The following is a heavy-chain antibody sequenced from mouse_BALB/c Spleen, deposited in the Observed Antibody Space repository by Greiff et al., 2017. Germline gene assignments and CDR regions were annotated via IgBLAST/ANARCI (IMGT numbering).Heavy chain of an antibody. V-gene: IGHV1-7*01. J-gene: IGHJ3*01. CDR3: ARDDGSSYSVAY. CDR2: INPSTGYT. Sequence: QVQLQQSGAELAKPGASVKMSCKASGYTFTSYWMHWVKQRPGQGLEWIGYINPSTGYTEYNQKFKDKATLTADKSSSTAYMQLSSLTSEDSAVYYCARDDGSSYSVAYWGQGTLVTVSA. D-gene: IGHD1-1*01. CDR1: GYTFTSYW.